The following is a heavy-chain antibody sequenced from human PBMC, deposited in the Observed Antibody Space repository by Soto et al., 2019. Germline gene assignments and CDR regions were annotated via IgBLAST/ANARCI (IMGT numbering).Heavy chain of an antibody. CDR3: AALDTAMEAFDY. Sequence: PGGSLRLSCAASGFTFSSYWMHWVRQAPGKGLVWVSRINSDGSSTSYADSVKGRFTISRDNAKNTLYLQMNSLRAEDTAVYYCAALDTAMEAFDYWGQGPLVTVSS. V-gene: IGHV3-74*01. D-gene: IGHD5-18*01. CDR2: INSDGSST. CDR1: GFTFSSYW. J-gene: IGHJ4*02.